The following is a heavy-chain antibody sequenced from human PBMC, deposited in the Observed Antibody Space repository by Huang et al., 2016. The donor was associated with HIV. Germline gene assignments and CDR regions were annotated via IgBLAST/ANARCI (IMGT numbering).Heavy chain of an antibody. Sequence: QVQLQQWGAGLLKPSETLSLTCAVYGGSFSGYYWSWIRQSPGKGREWIGEINHSGSTNYNPSRKSRLTISVETSKNQFSLKLSSVTAADTAVYYCARERMMSWLDDHDAFDIWGQGTMVTVSS. V-gene: IGHV4-34*01. CDR2: INHSGST. CDR3: ARERMMSWLDDHDAFDI. J-gene: IGHJ3*02. D-gene: IGHD1-1*01. CDR1: GGSFSGYY.